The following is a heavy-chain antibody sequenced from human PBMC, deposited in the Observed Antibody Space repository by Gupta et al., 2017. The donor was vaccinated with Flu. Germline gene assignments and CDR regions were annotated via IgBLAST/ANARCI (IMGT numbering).Heavy chain of an antibody. CDR1: GFTFSSYW. V-gene: IGHV3-7*04. J-gene: IGHJ4*02. Sequence: EVQLVESGGGLVQPGGSLRLSCAASGFTFSSYWMSWVRQAPGKGLEWVANIKQDGSEKYYVDSVKGRFTISRDNAKNSLYLQMNSLRAEDTAVYYCARVSGYCSSTSCYTLGFFDYWGQGTLVTVSS. D-gene: IGHD2-2*02. CDR2: IKQDGSEK. CDR3: ARVSGYCSSTSCYTLGFFDY.